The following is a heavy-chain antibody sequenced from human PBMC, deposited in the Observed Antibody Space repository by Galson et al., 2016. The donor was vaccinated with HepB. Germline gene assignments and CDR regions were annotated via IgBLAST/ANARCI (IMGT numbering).Heavy chain of an antibody. CDR2: INWNGGDT. CDR1: GFKIDNYG. CDR3: TREANDAFDI. J-gene: IGHJ3*02. Sequence: SLRLSCAASGFKIDNYGMIWVRQGPGKGLEWVSGINWNGGDTGYADSVKGRFTVSRDNTKGTVYLHMNSLRDEDTAVYYCTREANDAFDIWGQGTMVTVSS. V-gene: IGHV3-20*04.